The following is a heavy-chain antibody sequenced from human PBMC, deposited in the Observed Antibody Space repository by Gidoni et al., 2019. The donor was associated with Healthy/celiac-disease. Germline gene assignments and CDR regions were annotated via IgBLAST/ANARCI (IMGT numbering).Heavy chain of an antibody. CDR1: GYTFTSYY. CDR3: ARGQYEGGYFDY. J-gene: IGHJ4*02. V-gene: IGHV1-46*01. CDR2: INPSGGST. D-gene: IGHD3-16*01. Sequence: QVQLVQSGAAVKTPGASVKVSCKSSGYTFTSYYMHWVLQAPGQGLEWMGIINPSGGSTSYAQKFQGRVTRTRDTSTSTVYMELSSLGSEDTAVYYCARGQYEGGYFDYWGQGTLVTVSS.